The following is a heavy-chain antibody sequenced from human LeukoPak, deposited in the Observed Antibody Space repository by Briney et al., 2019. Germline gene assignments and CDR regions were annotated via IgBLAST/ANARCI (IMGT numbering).Heavy chain of an antibody. D-gene: IGHD6-19*01. V-gene: IGHV1-69*13. Sequence: GASVKVSCKASGGTFISYAISWVRQAPGQGLEWMGGIIPILGTANYAQKFQGRVTITADESTSTAYMELSSLRSEDTAVYYCARVGSGNAFDIWGQGTMVTVSS. J-gene: IGHJ3*02. CDR1: GGTFISYA. CDR3: ARVGSGNAFDI. CDR2: IIPILGTA.